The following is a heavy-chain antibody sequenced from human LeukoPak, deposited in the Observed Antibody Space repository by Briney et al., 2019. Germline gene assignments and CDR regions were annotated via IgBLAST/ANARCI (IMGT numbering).Heavy chain of an antibody. CDR1: GDSISSYY. J-gene: IGHJ4*02. V-gene: IGHV4-59*01. Sequence: PSESLSLTCTVSGDSISSYYWSWIRQPPGKGLEWIGYIYQSGSTNYNPSLKSRVTISADTSKDQFSLKLASVTAADTVVYYCATGYSSTWYYVDYWGQGTLVTVSS. D-gene: IGHD6-13*01. CDR3: ATGYSSTWYYVDY. CDR2: IYQSGST.